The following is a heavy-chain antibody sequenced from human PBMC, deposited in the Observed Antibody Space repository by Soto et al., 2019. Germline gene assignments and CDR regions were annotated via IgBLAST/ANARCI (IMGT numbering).Heavy chain of an antibody. CDR3: ARSQGSSTSLEIYYYYYYGREV. J-gene: IGHJ6*02. CDR1: GGTFSSYA. V-gene: IGHV1-69*01. Sequence: QVQLVQSGAEVKKPGSSVKVSCKASGGTFSSYAISWVRQAPGQGLEWMGGIIPISDTTNYAQKFQGRVTITADESTSTAYMELSSLRSEDTAVYYCARSQGSSTSLEIYYYYYYGREVWGQGTTVTVSS. D-gene: IGHD2-2*01. CDR2: IIPISDTT.